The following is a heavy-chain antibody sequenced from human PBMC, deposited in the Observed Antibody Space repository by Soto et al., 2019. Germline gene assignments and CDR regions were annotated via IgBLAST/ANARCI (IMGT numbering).Heavy chain of an antibody. J-gene: IGHJ4*03. Sequence: ASVKVSCKASGHSFTTYFMHWVRQAPGQGLEWMGVINPTGVSTTYAQKFRGRVTMTKDTSTGTVYMELNSLRSEDTAVYYCAREVAPALLLGYCSGGSCYFDYWG. CDR3: AREVAPALLLGYCSGGSCYFDY. CDR1: GHSFTTYF. CDR2: INPTGVST. V-gene: IGHV1-46*01. D-gene: IGHD2-15*01.